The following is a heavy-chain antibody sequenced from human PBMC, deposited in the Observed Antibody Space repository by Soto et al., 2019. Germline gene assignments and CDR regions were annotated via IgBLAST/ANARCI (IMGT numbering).Heavy chain of an antibody. V-gene: IGHV4-59*01. CDR3: ARADPDASVVY. Sequence: PSETPSLTCTVSSGSMSSYYWTWLRQSPGRGLEWIGYISYSGSTYYNPSLKIRVTISADTSKNQYSLRMNSMIAADTAVYYCARADPDASVVYWGQGTLVTVSS. CDR1: SGSMSSYY. J-gene: IGHJ4*02. CDR2: ISYSGST. D-gene: IGHD2-15*01.